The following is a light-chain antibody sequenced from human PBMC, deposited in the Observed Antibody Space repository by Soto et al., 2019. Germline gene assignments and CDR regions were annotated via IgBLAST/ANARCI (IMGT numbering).Light chain of an antibody. CDR1: SSDVGRYNY. J-gene: IGLJ1*01. CDR3: SSYTSSDTYV. Sequence: QSVLTQPASVAGSPGQSITISCTGTSSDVGRYNYVSWYQQYPGKAPKVMIYEVSNRPSGVSNRFSGSKSGNTASLTISGLQAEDEADYYCSSYTSSDTYVFGTGTKGTVL. V-gene: IGLV2-14*01. CDR2: EVS.